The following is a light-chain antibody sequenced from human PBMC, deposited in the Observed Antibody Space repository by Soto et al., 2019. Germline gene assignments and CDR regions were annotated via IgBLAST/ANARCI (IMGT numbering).Light chain of an antibody. CDR1: QSVGRN. Sequence: DIVMTQSPATLSVSPGETAALSCRAGQSVGRNFAWYQQKPGQAPRLLIYGASTRATDIPARFRGSGSGTEFTLTISSLQSEDFAIYYCQQYNKWPYTCGQGTKLEIK. J-gene: IGKJ2*01. CDR3: QQYNKWPYT. CDR2: GAS. V-gene: IGKV3-15*01.